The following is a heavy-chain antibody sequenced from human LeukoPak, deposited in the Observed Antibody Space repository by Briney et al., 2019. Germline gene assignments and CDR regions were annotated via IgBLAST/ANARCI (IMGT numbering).Heavy chain of an antibody. Sequence: PGGSLRLSCAASGFTFSSYAMSWVRQAPGKGLEWIGEINHSGSTNYNPSLKSRVTISVDTSKNQFSLKLNSVTAADTAVYYCARSHVVWGQGTLVTVSS. CDR2: INHSGST. V-gene: IGHV4-34*01. D-gene: IGHD3-16*01. CDR1: GFTFSSYA. J-gene: IGHJ4*02. CDR3: ARSHVV.